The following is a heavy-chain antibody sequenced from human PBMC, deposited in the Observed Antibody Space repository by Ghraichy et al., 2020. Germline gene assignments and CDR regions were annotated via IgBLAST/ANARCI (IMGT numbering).Heavy chain of an antibody. Sequence: SETLSLTCSVDGGSFRGFYWTWIRKPPGRGLEWIGEICYRGRANYNPSLESRVTIAIDTPMLQFSLRLNSVTAADTAVYYCTRGVSQENSYGGLDVWGQGTTVTVSS. CDR3: TRGVSQENSYGGLDV. J-gene: IGHJ6*02. CDR2: ICYRGRA. D-gene: IGHD3-16*01. V-gene: IGHV4-34*01. CDR1: GGSFRGFY.